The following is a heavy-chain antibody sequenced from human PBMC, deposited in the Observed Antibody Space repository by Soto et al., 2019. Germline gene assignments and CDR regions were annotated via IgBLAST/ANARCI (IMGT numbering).Heavy chain of an antibody. CDR2: VYATGGS. CDR3: ARDPLPTESSAP. J-gene: IGHJ5*02. D-gene: IGHD3-22*01. V-gene: IGHV4-4*07. Sequence: QVQLEESGPGLVKSSETLSLICRVSGASVRTNYWSWIRQPAGKGLEWIGRVYATGGSNYNPSLMNRATMSVDTSQNQFSLSLTSLTAADTATYYCARDPLPTESSAPWGRGILVTVSS. CDR1: GASVRTNY.